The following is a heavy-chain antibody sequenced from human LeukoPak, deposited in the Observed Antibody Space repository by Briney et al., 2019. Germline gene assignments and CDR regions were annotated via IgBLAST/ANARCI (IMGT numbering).Heavy chain of an antibody. CDR3: VRGGRYGDSPS. Sequence: PSETLSLTCAVYGGSFSGYYWSWIRQPPGKGLEWIGEINHSGSTNYNPSLKSRVTISVDTSKNQFSLKLSSVTAADTAVYYCVRGGRYGDSPSWGQGTLVTVSS. V-gene: IGHV4-34*01. CDR1: GGSFSGYY. J-gene: IGHJ5*02. D-gene: IGHD4-17*01. CDR2: INHSGST.